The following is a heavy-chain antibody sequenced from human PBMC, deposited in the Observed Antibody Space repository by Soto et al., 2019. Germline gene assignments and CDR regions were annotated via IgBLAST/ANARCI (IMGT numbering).Heavy chain of an antibody. V-gene: IGHV3-23*01. D-gene: IGHD5-18*01. CDR1: GFTFSNYA. Sequence: PGGSLRLSCAASGFTFSNYAMSWVRQAPGKGLQWVSVISGSGDSTYYGDSVKGRFTISRDNSKNTLFLQMNSLGAEDTAVYYCARAGFHGYSFPYYFDYWGQGTLVTVSS. CDR3: ARAGFHGYSFPYYFDY. J-gene: IGHJ4*02. CDR2: ISGSGDST.